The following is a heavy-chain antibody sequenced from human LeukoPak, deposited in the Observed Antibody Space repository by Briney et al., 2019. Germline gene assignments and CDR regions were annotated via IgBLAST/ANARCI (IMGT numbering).Heavy chain of an antibody. CDR3: ARNGGNSEGWYYYYYYGMDV. V-gene: IGHV3-30*02. J-gene: IGHJ6*02. CDR2: IRYDGSNK. D-gene: IGHD4-23*01. Sequence: GGSLRLSCAASGFTFSSYGMHWVRQAPGKGLEWVAFIRYDGSNKYYADSVKGRFTISRDNSKNTLYLQMNSLRAEDTAVYYCARNGGNSEGWYYYYYYGMDVWGQGTTVTVSS. CDR1: GFTFSSYG.